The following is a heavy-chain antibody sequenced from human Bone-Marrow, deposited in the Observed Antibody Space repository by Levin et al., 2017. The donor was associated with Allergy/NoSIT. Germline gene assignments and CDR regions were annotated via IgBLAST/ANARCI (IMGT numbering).Heavy chain of an antibody. CDR1: GFTLSSTG. J-gene: IGHJ3*02. CDR3: ARERGPVDGFDS. D-gene: IGHD3-10*01. V-gene: IGHV3-33*01. Sequence: PGGSLRLSCAASGFTLSSTGMHWVRQAPGKGLEWVTVIWSNGINKYYADSVKGRFTHSRDNSKNTLFLQMNSLRVEDTAIYYCARERGPVDGFDSWGQGTMVTVSS. CDR2: IWSNGINK.